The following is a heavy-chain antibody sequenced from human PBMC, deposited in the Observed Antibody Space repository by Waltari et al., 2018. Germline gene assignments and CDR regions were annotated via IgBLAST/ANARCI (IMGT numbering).Heavy chain of an antibody. V-gene: IGHV3-21*01. J-gene: IGHJ4*02. D-gene: IGHD7-27*01. Sequence: EEQLVASGGGLVQPGGSLRLSCAGSGFTFSNYNMNWVRQASGKGLEWVSSISTTSTYTHYADSVKGRFTISRDNAKNSLFLQMNSLTTEDTAVYYCATGGWGFYFDYWGQGTLLTVSS. CDR2: ISTTSTYT. CDR1: GFTFSNYN. CDR3: ATGGWGFYFDY.